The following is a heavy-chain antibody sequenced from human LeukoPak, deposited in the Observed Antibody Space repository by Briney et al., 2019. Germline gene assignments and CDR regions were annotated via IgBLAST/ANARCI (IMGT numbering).Heavy chain of an antibody. Sequence: GESLKISSKGSGYSFTSYWIGWVRQMPGKGPEWMGIVYPGDSDTRYSPSFQGQVTISADKSISTAYLQWSSLKASDTAIYYCARCSTAWPLDYWGQGTLVTVSS. CDR1: GYSFTSYW. CDR2: VYPGDSDT. D-gene: IGHD2-8*02. V-gene: IGHV5-51*01. CDR3: ARCSTAWPLDY. J-gene: IGHJ4*02.